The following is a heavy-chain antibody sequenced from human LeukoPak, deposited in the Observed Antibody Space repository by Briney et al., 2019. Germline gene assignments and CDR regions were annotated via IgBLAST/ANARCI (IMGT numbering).Heavy chain of an antibody. D-gene: IGHD1-26*01. CDR3: AKKWGVGTTALDYFDY. CDR2: ISGSGGST. J-gene: IGHJ4*02. CDR1: GFTFSNYA. Sequence: GGSLRLSCAASGFTFSNYAMSWVRQAPGKGLEWVSGISGSGGSTYYADSVKGRFTISRDNSKNTLYLQMNSLTDEDTAVYYCAKKWGVGTTALDYFDYWGQGTLVTVSS. V-gene: IGHV3-23*01.